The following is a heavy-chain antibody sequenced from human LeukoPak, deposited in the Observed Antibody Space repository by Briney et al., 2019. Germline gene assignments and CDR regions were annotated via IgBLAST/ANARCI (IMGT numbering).Heavy chain of an antibody. CDR2: ISSSGSTI. CDR3: ATPRGVYTSGWTGALDY. J-gene: IGHJ4*02. V-gene: IGHV3-11*04. D-gene: IGHD6-19*01. Sequence: GGSLRLSCAASGFTFSDSYMSWIRQAPGKGLEWVSYISSSGSTIYYADSVKGRFTISRDNSKNTLFLQMNSLSAEDTAVYYCATPRGVYTSGWTGALDYWGQGTLVTVSS. CDR1: GFTFSDSY.